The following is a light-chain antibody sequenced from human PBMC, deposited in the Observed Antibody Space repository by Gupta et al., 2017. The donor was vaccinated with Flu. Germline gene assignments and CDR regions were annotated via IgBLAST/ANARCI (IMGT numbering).Light chain of an antibody. Sequence: TISATGTASDVGGYNYVSWYQHHPAKAPKLFIYYVSKRRSGVPDRFSGSKSGNTASLTTPGLQSEEEADDYCSSYTGTNTIFGFGAGTRVTVL. V-gene: IGLV2-11*01. CDR2: YVS. J-gene: IGLJ1*01. CDR3: SSYTGTNTIFG. CDR1: ASDVGGYNY.